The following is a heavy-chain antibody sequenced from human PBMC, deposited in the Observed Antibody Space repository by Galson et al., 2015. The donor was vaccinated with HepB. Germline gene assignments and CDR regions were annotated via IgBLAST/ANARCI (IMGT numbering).Heavy chain of an antibody. CDR1: GFTFSSYG. D-gene: IGHD6-19*01. J-gene: IGHJ6*02. Sequence: SLRLSCAASGFTFSSYGMHWVRQAPGKGLEWVAVIWYDGSNKYYADSVKGRFTISRDNSKNTLYLQMNSLRAEDTAVYYCARDQVAGRGPYYYGMDVWGQGTTVTVSS. CDR3: ARDQVAGRGPYYYGMDV. CDR2: IWYDGSNK. V-gene: IGHV3-33*01.